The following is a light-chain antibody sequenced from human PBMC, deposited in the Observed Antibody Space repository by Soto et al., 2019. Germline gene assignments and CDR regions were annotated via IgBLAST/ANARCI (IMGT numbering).Light chain of an antibody. V-gene: IGLV1-44*01. J-gene: IGLJ2*01. CDR3: AAWDDSLSGRVV. CDR1: NSNIGSNT. CDR2: GNN. Sequence: QSVLTQPPSASGTPGQRVTISCSGSNSNIGSNTVNWYQQLPGTAPKLIIYGNNQRPSGVPDRFSGSKSGTSASLAISGLQSEDEADYYCAAWDDSLSGRVVFGGGTKLTVL.